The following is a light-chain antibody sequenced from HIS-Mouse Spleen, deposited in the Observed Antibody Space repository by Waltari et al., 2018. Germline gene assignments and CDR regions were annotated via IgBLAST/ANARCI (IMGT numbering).Light chain of an antibody. J-gene: IGLJ3*02. Sequence: QSVLTQPPSASGTPGQRVTISCSGSSSNIGSNYVYWYQQLPGTAPKLLIYRNNQRPSAVPDRFSGSKSGTSASLAIRGLRSEDEADYYCAAWDDSLSGPVFGGGTKLTVL. CDR1: SSNIGSNY. CDR2: RNN. CDR3: AAWDDSLSGPV. V-gene: IGLV1-47*01.